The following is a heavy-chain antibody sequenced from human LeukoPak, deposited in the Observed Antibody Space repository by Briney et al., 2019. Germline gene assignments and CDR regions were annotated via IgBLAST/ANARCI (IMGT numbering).Heavy chain of an antibody. D-gene: IGHD3-16*01. CDR1: GFTFSSYE. CDR2: ISSSGSTI. V-gene: IGHV3-48*03. Sequence: PGGSLRLSCVASGFTFSSYEMNWVRQAPGKGLEWVSYISSSGSTIYYADSVKGRFTISRDNAKNSLYLQMNSLRAEDTAVYYCAREGDTGPYYYGMDVWGKGTTVTVSS. J-gene: IGHJ6*04. CDR3: AREGDTGPYYYGMDV.